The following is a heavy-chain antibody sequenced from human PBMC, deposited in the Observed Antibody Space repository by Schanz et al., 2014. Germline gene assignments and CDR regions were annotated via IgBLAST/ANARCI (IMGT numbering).Heavy chain of an antibody. CDR3: ARGGPAYYFDD. J-gene: IGHJ4*02. CDR2: IYIGGNT. CDR1: GFTFDKYA. Sequence: EVQLVESGGGLVQPGKSLRLSCAASGFTFDKYAMHWVRQAPGKGLEWVSFIYIGGNTYYADSVKGRFTISRDNSKNTVYIQMNSLRAEDTAVYYCARGGPAYYFDDWGQGTLVTVSS. V-gene: IGHV3-66*01.